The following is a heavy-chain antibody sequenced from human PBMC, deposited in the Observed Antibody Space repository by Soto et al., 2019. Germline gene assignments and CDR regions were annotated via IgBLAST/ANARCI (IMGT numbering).Heavy chain of an antibody. Sequence: QITLKESGPTLVKPTQTLTLTCTFSGFSLSTSGVGVGWIRQPPGKALEWLALIYWDDDKRYSPSLKSRLTITNDTSKNQVVLTMTNMDPVDTATYDCAQWVAVAVNGGLSFDYWGQGTLVTVSS. V-gene: IGHV2-5*02. CDR2: IYWDDDK. CDR3: AQWVAVAVNGGLSFDY. D-gene: IGHD6-19*01. J-gene: IGHJ4*02. CDR1: GFSLSTSGVG.